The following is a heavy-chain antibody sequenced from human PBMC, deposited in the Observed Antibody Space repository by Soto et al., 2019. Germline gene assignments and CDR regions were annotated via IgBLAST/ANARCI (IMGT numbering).Heavy chain of an antibody. J-gene: IGHJ6*02. V-gene: IGHV1-58*01. D-gene: IGHD3-3*01. CDR2: IVVGSGNT. Sequence: ASVKVSCKASGFTFTSSAVQWGRQARGQRLEWIGWIVVGSGNTNYAQKFQERVTITRDMSTSTAYMELSSLRSEDTAVYYCAAETFGTYDFWSGYPTDSYYHGMDVWGQGTTVTAP. CDR3: AAETFGTYDFWSGYPTDSYYHGMDV. CDR1: GFTFTSSA.